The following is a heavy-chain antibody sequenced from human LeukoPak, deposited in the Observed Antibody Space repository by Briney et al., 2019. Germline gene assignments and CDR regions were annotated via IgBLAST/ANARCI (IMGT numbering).Heavy chain of an antibody. CDR2: INHSGST. V-gene: IGHV4-34*01. CDR3: ARARAIWSGYYGYYYYYYMDV. D-gene: IGHD3-3*01. CDR1: SGSFSGYY. J-gene: IGHJ6*03. Sequence: PSETLSLTCAVYSGSFSGYYWSWNRQPPGKGLEWIGEINHSGSTNYNPSLKSRVTISVDTSKNQFSLKLSSVTAADTAVYYCARARAIWSGYYGYYYYYYMDVWGKGTTVTVSS.